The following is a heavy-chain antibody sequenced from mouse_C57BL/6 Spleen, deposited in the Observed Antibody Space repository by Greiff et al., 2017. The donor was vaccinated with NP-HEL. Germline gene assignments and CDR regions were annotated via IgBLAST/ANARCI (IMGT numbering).Heavy chain of an antibody. CDR2: INPGDGDT. J-gene: IGHJ2*01. CDR1: GYAFSSSW. V-gene: IGHV1-82*01. CDR3: ARGGDY. Sequence: QVQLQQSGPELVKPGASVKISCKASGYAFSSSWMNWVKQRPGKGLEWIGRINPGDGDTNYNGKFKGKATLTADKSSSTAYMQLSSLTSEDSAVYFCARGGDYWGQGTTLTVSS.